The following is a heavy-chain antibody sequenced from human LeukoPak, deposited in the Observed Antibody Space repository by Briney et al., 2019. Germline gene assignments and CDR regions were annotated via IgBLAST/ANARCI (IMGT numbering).Heavy chain of an antibody. Sequence: GASVQVSCKASGYTFTTYYMHWVRQAPGQGLEWMGIINPSGGSTTYAQKFQGKVTMTRDTSTSTVYMELSSLRSEDTAVYYCARALKYYDILTGYPYYFDYWGQGTLVTVSS. CDR2: INPSGGST. J-gene: IGHJ4*02. D-gene: IGHD3-9*01. CDR3: ARALKYYDILTGYPYYFDY. V-gene: IGHV1-46*01. CDR1: GYTFTTYY.